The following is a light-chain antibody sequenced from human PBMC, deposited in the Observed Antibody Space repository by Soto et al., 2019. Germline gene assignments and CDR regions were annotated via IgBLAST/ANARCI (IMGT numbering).Light chain of an antibody. CDR2: EVS. J-gene: IGLJ1*01. V-gene: IGLV2-14*01. CDR1: SSDVGGYNY. Sequence: QRGLSQPASVSGSPGHTITISCTGTSSDVGGYNYVSWYQQQSGKAPKLIIHEVSYRPSGVSNRFSGSKSGNTASLTISGLQAEEEADSYCDSYTSSRAYVFGIGTKVTVL. CDR3: DSYTSSRAYV.